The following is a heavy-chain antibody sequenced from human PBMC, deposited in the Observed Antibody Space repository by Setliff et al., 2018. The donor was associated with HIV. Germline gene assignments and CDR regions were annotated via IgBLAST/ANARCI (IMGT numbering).Heavy chain of an antibody. CDR1: GGSISTYY. V-gene: IGHV4-34*01. J-gene: IGHJ4*02. CDR3: ARRGWNGYTAFDC. Sequence: SETLSLTCTVSGGSISTYYWSWVRQPPGKGLEWIGEINHSGSTNYNPSLKSRVTISADTSKKQFSLNVTSVTAADTAVYYCARRGWNGYTAFDCWGQGTLVTVSS. CDR2: INHSGST. D-gene: IGHD5-12*01.